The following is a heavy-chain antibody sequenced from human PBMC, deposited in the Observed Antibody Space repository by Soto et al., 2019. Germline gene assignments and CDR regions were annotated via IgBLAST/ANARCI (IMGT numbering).Heavy chain of an antibody. V-gene: IGHV3-23*01. D-gene: IGHD6-13*01. Sequence: EVQLLESGGGLVQPGGSLRLSCAASGFTFSSYAMSWVRQAQGKGLEWVSAISGSGGSTYYADSVKGRFTISRDNSKNTLYLQMNSLSAEDTAVYYCAISRAAAGASCFDPWCQGTLVTVSS. CDR2: ISGSGGST. CDR3: AISRAAAGASCFDP. CDR1: GFTFSSYA. J-gene: IGHJ5*02.